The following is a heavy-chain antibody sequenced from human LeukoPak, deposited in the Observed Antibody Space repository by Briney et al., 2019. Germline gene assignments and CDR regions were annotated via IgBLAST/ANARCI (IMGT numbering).Heavy chain of an antibody. J-gene: IGHJ4*02. V-gene: IGHV3-23*01. D-gene: IGHD1-26*01. CDR3: AKASTYRNDY. Sequence: GGSLRLSCAASGFTFSSYAMGWVRQAPGKGLGWVSAISGSGGSTYYADSVKGRFTISRDNSKNTLYLQMNSLRAEDTAVYYCAKASTYRNDYWGQGTLVTVSS. CDR1: GFTFSSYA. CDR2: ISGSGGST.